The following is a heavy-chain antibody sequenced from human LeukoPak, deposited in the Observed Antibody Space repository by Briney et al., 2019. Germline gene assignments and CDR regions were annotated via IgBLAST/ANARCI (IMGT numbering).Heavy chain of an antibody. V-gene: IGHV4-59*01. J-gene: IGHJ6*03. CDR2: IYNSGST. D-gene: IGHD2-15*01. CDR3: ARASPGFSRIPYYYYYCYMDV. CDR1: GGSISSYY. Sequence: SETLSLTCTVSGGSISSYYWSWIRQPPGKGLEWIGYIYNSGSTNYNPSLTSRVNISVDTSKNQFSLKLSSVTAADTAVYYCARASPGFSRIPYYYYYCYMDVWGKGTTVTVSS.